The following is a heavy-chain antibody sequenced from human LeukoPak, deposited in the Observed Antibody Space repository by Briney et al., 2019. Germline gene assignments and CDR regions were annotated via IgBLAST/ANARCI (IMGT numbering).Heavy chain of an antibody. D-gene: IGHD1-26*01. J-gene: IGHJ4*02. CDR1: GFTVSSNY. CDR3: SRDSSGPSY. V-gene: IGHV3-53*01. Sequence: GGSLRLSCAASGFTVSSNYMSWVRQAPGKGLEWVSVIFDDGGTFYADSVKGRFTISRDNSKNTMYLQINNLRAEDTAVYYCSRDSSGPSYWGQGTLVTVSS. CDR2: IFDDGGT.